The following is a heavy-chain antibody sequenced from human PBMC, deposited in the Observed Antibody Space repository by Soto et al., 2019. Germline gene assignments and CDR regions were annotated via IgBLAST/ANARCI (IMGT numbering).Heavy chain of an antibody. V-gene: IGHV1-69*01. Sequence: QVQLVQSGAEVKKPGSSVKVSCKASGGTFSSYAISWVRQAPGQGLEWMGGVIPIFGTANYAQKFQGRVTITAEESTSIDYMEMSRVGYEDTSVYYCARGSGGQQLVTLRYWGQGTLVTVSS. D-gene: IGHD6-13*01. CDR2: VIPIFGTA. CDR3: ARGSGGQQLVTLRY. CDR1: GGTFSSYA. J-gene: IGHJ4*02.